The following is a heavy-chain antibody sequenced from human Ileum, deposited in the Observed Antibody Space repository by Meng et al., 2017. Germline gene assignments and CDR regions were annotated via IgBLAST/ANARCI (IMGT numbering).Heavy chain of an antibody. CDR2: IFHTGNT. Sequence: QMQLQESGPGLVKPSGTLSLTCGASGGSFSSRNSWGWVRQPPGKGLEWIGEIFHTGNTNYNPSLQSRVSLSIDKSKNQFSLKVISVTAADTAVYYCVNYCSGGKCSPNEKTQHWGQGTLVTVSS. V-gene: IGHV4-4*02. CDR1: GGSFSSRNS. J-gene: IGHJ1*01. CDR3: VNYCSGGKCSPNEKTQH. D-gene: IGHD2-15*01.